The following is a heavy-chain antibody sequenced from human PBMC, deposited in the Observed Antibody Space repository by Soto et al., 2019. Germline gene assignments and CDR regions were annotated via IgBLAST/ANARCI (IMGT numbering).Heavy chain of an antibody. J-gene: IGHJ6*02. CDR2: ISYDGSNK. V-gene: IGHV3-30-3*01. CDR3: ARVDCSGGSCYSVWYYGMDV. Sequence: QVQLVESGGGVVQPGRSLRLSCAASGFTFSSYAMHWVRQAPGKGLEWVAVISYDGSNKYYADSVKGRFTISRDNSKNMLYLQMNSRGAADTAVYYCARVDCSGGSCYSVWYYGMDVWGQGTTVTVSS. D-gene: IGHD2-15*01. CDR1: GFTFSSYA.